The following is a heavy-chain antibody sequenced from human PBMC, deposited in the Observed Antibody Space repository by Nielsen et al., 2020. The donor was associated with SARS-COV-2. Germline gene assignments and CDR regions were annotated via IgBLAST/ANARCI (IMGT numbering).Heavy chain of an antibody. D-gene: IGHD2-8*02. CDR2: INSDGSST. V-gene: IGHV3-74*01. CDR1: AFTFSTYW. J-gene: IGHJ4*02. CDR3: ASSTGTFLDGH. Sequence: GESLKISCAASAFTFSTYWMHWVRQAPGKGLVWVSRINSDGSSTSYADSVKGRFTISRDNAKNTLYLQMNSLRAEDTAVYYCASSTGTFLDGHWGQGTLVTVSS.